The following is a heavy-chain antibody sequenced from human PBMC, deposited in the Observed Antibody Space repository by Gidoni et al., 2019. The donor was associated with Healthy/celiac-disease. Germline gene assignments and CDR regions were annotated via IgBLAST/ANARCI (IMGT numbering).Heavy chain of an antibody. CDR3: ARVTMVRGVIDY. D-gene: IGHD3-10*01. CDR2: VSAYKGNT. J-gene: IGHJ4*02. V-gene: IGHV1-18*01. CDR1: GYTFTSYG. Sequence: QIQLVQSGAEGKKTGASVKVSCKASGYTFTSYGISWVRQAPGQGLEWMGWVSAYKGNTNYAQKLQGRVTMTTDTSTSTAYMELRSLRSDDTAVYYCARVTMVRGVIDYWGQGTLVTVSS.